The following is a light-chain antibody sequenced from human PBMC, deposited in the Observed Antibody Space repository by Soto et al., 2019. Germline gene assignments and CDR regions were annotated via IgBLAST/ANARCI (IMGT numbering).Light chain of an antibody. CDR3: SSYTTTSTVV. CDR1: TTDIGSYTF. J-gene: IGLJ2*01. CDR2: EVS. Sequence: QSALTQPASVSGSPGQSVTISCTGTTTDIGSYTFVSWYQQHPGKAPKLMIYEVSNRPSGVSSRFSGSKSGNTASLTIFGLQPEDEADYYCSSYTTTSTVVFGGGTKLTVL. V-gene: IGLV2-14*01.